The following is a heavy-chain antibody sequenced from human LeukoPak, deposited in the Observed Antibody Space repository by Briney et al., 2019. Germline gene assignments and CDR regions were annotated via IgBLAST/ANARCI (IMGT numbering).Heavy chain of an antibody. Sequence: GGSLRLTCAASGFSISNYAMSWVRQAPGKGLEWVSSITGSVGSTYYADSVKGRFTISRDNSKNTLYLQMNSLRAEDTAVYYCAKTLPSSWYSFDYWGQGTLVTVSS. CDR2: ITGSVGST. CDR1: GFSISNYA. V-gene: IGHV3-23*01. J-gene: IGHJ4*02. CDR3: AKTLPSSWYSFDY. D-gene: IGHD6-13*01.